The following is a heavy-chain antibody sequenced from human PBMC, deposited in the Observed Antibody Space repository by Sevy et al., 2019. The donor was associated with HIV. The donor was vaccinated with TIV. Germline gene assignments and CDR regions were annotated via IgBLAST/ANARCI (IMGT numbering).Heavy chain of an antibody. CDR2: INPNSGGT. Sequence: ASVKVSCKASGYTFTGYYMHWVRQAPGQGLEWMGRINPNSGGTNYAQKFQGRVTRTRDTSISTAYMELSRLRSDDTAVYYCARDTKLELWAFDIWGQGTMVTVSS. CDR1: GYTFTGYY. D-gene: IGHD1-7*01. V-gene: IGHV1-2*06. J-gene: IGHJ3*02. CDR3: ARDTKLELWAFDI.